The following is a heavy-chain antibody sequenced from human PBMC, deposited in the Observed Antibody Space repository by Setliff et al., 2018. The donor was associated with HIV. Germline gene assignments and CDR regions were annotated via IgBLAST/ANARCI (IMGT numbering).Heavy chain of an antibody. V-gene: IGHV1-8*02. CDR1: GYTFNSYD. Sequence: ASVKVSCKAPGYTFNSYDINWVRQATGQGLEWMGWMNPNSGNTGYAQKFQGRVTMTRNNSISTAYMELSSLRSEDTAVYYCARGAKAGSEAQYYFDYWGQGTLVTVSS. D-gene: IGHD6-13*01. J-gene: IGHJ4*02. CDR2: MNPNSGNT. CDR3: ARGAKAGSEAQYYFDY.